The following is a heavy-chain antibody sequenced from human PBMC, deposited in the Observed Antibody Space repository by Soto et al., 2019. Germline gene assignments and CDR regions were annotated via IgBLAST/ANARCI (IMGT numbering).Heavy chain of an antibody. CDR3: VKGGWLGDAFDI. CDR1: GFTFSRSG. CDR2: ISSGSQSA. D-gene: IGHD5-12*01. V-gene: IGHV3-48*02. J-gene: IGHJ3*02. Sequence: EAQLVESGGGLVQPGESLRLCCAASGFTFSRSGMNWVRQAPGKGLEWISYISSGSQSAVYADSVRGRFTVSRDNAKDSLCLQMTILRHNDTGMYFSVKGGWLGDAFDIWGRGTMVTVSS.